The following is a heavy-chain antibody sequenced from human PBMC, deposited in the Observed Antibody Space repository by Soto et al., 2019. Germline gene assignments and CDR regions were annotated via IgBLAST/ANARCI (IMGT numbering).Heavy chain of an antibody. Sequence: PGRSLRLSCAASGFTCSSYAMSWVRQAPGEGLEWGSAISGSGGSTYYADSVKGRFTISRDHSKKTLYLQMNSLRAEDTAVYYCAKGGMRYFDWLLPTPDDAFDIWGQGTMVPVS. CDR2: ISGSGGST. CDR1: GFTCSSYA. J-gene: IGHJ3*02. D-gene: IGHD3-9*01. V-gene: IGHV3-23*01. CDR3: AKGGMRYFDWLLPTPDDAFDI.